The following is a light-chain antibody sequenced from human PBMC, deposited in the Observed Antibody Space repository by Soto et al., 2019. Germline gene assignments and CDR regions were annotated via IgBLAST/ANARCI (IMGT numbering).Light chain of an antibody. V-gene: IGLV2-14*03. CDR2: EVS. Sequence: QSALTQPASVSGSPGQSITISCTGTSSDVGGYNYVSWCQQHPGKAPKLMIYEVSNRPSGVSNRFSGSKSGNTASLTISGLQAEDEADYYCISYTSSSTWVFGGGTKLTV. CDR3: ISYTSSSTWV. J-gene: IGLJ3*02. CDR1: SSDVGGYNY.